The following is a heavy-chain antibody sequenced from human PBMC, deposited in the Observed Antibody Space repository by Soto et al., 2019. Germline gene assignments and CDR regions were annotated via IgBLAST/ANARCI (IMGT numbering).Heavy chain of an antibody. CDR1: GGTFSSYV. CDR2: IIPVSGTA. V-gene: IGHV1-69*01. J-gene: IGHJ5*02. CDR3: ATVDRSVALEGWFDP. D-gene: IGHD1-1*01. Sequence: QVHLEQSGAEVKKPGSSVKVSCKFSGGTFSSYVIIWVRQAPGQGLEWMGGIIPVSGTANYAQKFHGRVTISADAATNTAYMELSSVRFDDTAVYYCATVDRSVALEGWFDPWGQGTLVTVSS.